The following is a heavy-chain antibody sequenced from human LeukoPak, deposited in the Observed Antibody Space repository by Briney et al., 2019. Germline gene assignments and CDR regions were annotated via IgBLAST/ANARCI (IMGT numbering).Heavy chain of an antibody. V-gene: IGHV4-61*02. D-gene: IGHD3-22*01. CDR2: VYSNGGT. Sequence: SETLSLTCTVSGGSIRSGTYYWSWIRQPAGKGLEWIGRVYSNGGTNYNPSLKSRLTVSVDTSKNQFSLKLTSVTAADTAIYYCARGIDSGGYQHKGFDPWGQGTLVTVSS. CDR1: GGSIRSGTYY. CDR3: ARGIDSGGYQHKGFDP. J-gene: IGHJ5*02.